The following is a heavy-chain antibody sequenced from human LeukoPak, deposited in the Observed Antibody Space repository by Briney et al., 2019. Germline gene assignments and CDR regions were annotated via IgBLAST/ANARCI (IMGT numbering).Heavy chain of an antibody. Sequence: PGRSLRLSCAASGFTFSSNAMHWVRQAPGKGLEWVALISYDGSNEFYSDSVKGRFTISRDISKNTLYLQMNSLRAEDTAVYYCARERVGIVATRLVGYFDYWGQGTLVTVSS. J-gene: IGHJ4*02. D-gene: IGHD5-12*01. CDR3: ARERVGIVATRLVGYFDY. CDR1: GFTFSSNA. V-gene: IGHV3-30-3*01. CDR2: ISYDGSNE.